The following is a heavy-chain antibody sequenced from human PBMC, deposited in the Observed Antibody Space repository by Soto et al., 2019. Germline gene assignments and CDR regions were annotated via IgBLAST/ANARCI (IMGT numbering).Heavy chain of an antibody. CDR1: GGSISSSSYY. D-gene: IGHD3-10*01. Sequence: SETLSLTCTVSGGSISSSSYYWGWIRQPPGKGLEWIGSIYYSGSTYYNPSLKSRVTISVDTSKNQFSLKLSSVTAADTAVYYCARHSAMVRGVLYYYYYYYMDVWGKGTTVTVSS. J-gene: IGHJ6*03. V-gene: IGHV4-39*01. CDR3: ARHSAMVRGVLYYYYYYYMDV. CDR2: IYYSGST.